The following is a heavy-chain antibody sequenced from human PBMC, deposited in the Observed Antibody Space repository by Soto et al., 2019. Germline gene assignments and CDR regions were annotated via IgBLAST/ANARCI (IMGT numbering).Heavy chain of an antibody. J-gene: IGHJ6*02. CDR2: ISGSGGNT. CDR1: GFTFSNYA. D-gene: IGHD5-12*01. Sequence: EVQLLESGGGLVQPGGSLRLSCAASGFTFSNYAMSWVRQGPGKGLEWVLGISGSGGNTYYTDSVKGRFTISRDNSKNTLYLQMSSLRAEDTAVYYCAGGIVTTDVVYYYGMDVWGQGTTVIVSS. V-gene: IGHV3-23*01. CDR3: AGGIVTTDVVYYYGMDV.